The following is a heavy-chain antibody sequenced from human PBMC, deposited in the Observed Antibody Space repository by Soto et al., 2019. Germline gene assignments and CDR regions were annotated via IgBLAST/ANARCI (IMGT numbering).Heavy chain of an antibody. CDR2: ISYDGSNK. CDR1: GFTFSTYD. J-gene: IGHJ4*02. V-gene: IGHV3-30-3*01. Sequence: GGSLRLSCAASGFTFSTYDMHWVRQATGKGLEWVAVISYDGSNKYYADSVKGRFTISRDNSKNTLYLQMNSLRAEDTAVYYCARDNFMITFGGVIVTTYYFDYWGQGTLVTVSS. D-gene: IGHD3-16*02. CDR3: ARDNFMITFGGVIVTTYYFDY.